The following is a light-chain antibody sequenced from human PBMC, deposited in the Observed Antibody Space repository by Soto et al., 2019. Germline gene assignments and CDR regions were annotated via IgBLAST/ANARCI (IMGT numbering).Light chain of an antibody. CDR2: AAS. V-gene: IGKV1-6*01. CDR1: QGIRND. J-gene: IGKJ1*01. Sequence: AIQMTQSPSSLSASVGDRVTITCRASQGIRNDLGWYQQKPGKAPKLLIYAASSLQSGVPSRFSGSGSGTDFTLTISSLQPEDFATYYCQQHNNWPPWTFGQGTKVEIK. CDR3: QQHNNWPPWT.